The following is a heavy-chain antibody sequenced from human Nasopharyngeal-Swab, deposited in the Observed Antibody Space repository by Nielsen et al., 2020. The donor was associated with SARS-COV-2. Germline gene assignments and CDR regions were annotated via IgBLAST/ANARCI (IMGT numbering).Heavy chain of an antibody. CDR2: ISSSSSFT. V-gene: IGHV3-11*06. Sequence: GGSLRLSCAASGFTFSDYYMSWIRQAPGKGLEWVSYISSSSSFTSYADSVKGRFTISRDNAKNSLYLQMNSLRAEDTAVYYCARDDSSESYYYGMDVWGQGTTVTVSS. J-gene: IGHJ6*02. CDR1: GFTFSDYY. CDR3: ARDDSSESYYYGMDV. D-gene: IGHD3-22*01.